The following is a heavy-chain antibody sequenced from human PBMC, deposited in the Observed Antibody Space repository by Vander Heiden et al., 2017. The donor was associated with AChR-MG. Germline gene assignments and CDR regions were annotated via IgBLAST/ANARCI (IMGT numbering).Heavy chain of an antibody. V-gene: IGHV3-15*01. Sequence: ESGGGLVRPGGSLSISCRATGFTFSNAWMSWVRQAPGKGLEWVGRIKRKTDGGTTDYTAPVKGRFTISRDDSKNTLYLQMNSLKTEDTAVYYCTTDGDGYNDAFDIWGQGTMVTVSS. CDR3: TTDGDGYNDAFDI. CDR2: IKRKTDGGTT. J-gene: IGHJ3*02. CDR1: GFTFSNAW. D-gene: IGHD5-12*01.